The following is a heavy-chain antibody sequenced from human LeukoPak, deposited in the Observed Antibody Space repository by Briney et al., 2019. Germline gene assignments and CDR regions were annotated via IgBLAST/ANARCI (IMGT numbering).Heavy chain of an antibody. D-gene: IGHD3-10*01. V-gene: IGHV3-30*02. CDR2: IRYDGSKK. CDR1: GFTFCSYA. CDR3: AKVDDYYGSGSYLVDS. J-gene: IGHJ4*02. Sequence: GGSLRLSCAASGFTFCSYAMHWVRQAPGKGLDWVAFIRYDGSKKFYADSVKGRFTISRDNSKNTLDLQMNSLRTDDTAVYYCAKVDDYYGSGSYLVDSWGQGTLVTVSS.